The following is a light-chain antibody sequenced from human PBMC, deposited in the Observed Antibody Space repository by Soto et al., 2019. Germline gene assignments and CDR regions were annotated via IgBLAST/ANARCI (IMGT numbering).Light chain of an antibody. Sequence: DIQMTQSPSSVSASVGDTVTITCRASQDINSRLAWFQQQPGRPPKYVIQAATMLQSGFPSRFAVSGSGRDFTLTIHTLQPEDSATYYCLQVANFPRTFGQGTKVDIK. CDR1: QDINSR. CDR3: LQVANFPRT. V-gene: IGKV1-12*01. J-gene: IGKJ1*01. CDR2: AAT.